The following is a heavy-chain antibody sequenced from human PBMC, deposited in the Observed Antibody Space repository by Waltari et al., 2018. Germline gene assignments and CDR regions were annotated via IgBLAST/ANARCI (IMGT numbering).Heavy chain of an antibody. CDR1: GDSLRSRGYY. Sequence: QVQLQESGPGLVKPSQTLSLICIVSGDSLRSRGYYWTWIPQHPGKALEWVGIIHHTGSTSYNPSLKNRVTIESDTSKNEFSLRLTSMTAADTAVYYCARGILGATANSYYHHGMDVWGQGTAVTVSS. J-gene: IGHJ6*02. V-gene: IGHV4-31*03. CDR3: ARGILGATANSYYHHGMDV. CDR2: IHHTGST. D-gene: IGHD3-3*01.